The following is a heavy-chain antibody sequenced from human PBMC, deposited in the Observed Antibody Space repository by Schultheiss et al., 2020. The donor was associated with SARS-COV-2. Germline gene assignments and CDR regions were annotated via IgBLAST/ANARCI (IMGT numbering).Heavy chain of an antibody. V-gene: IGHV4-34*01. J-gene: IGHJ3*02. CDR1: GGSFSGYY. CDR2: IYHSGST. Sequence: SETLSLTCAVYGGSFSGYYWSWIRQPPGKGLEWIGSIYHSGSTYYNPSLKSRVTISVDTSKNQFSLKLSSVTAADTAVYYCARGYHDFWSGYYIDAFDIWGQGTMVTVSS. D-gene: IGHD3-3*01. CDR3: ARGYHDFWSGYYIDAFDI.